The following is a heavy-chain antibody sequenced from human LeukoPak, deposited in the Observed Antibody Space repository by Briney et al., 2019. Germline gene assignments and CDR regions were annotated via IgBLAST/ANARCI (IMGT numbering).Heavy chain of an antibody. V-gene: IGHV1-8*01. CDR3: ARGPNPSIAVAGSIDC. J-gene: IGHJ4*02. D-gene: IGHD6-19*01. Sequence: ASVKVSCKASGYTFTSYDINWVRQATGQGLEWMGWMNPNSGNTGYAQKFQGRVTMTRNTSISTAYMELSSLRSEDTAVYYCARGPNPSIAVAGSIDCWGQGTLVTVSS. CDR2: MNPNSGNT. CDR1: GYTFTSYD.